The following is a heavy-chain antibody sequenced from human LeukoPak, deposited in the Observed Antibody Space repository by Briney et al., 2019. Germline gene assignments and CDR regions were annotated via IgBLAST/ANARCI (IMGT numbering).Heavy chain of an antibody. Sequence: ASVKVSCKASGYAFTGYHLHWVLQAPGQRLEWMGWINPDSGATNYVQKFQGRLTMTLDTSISTLYMDLSSLTFDDTAVYFCARDDAGTHDSWGQGTLVTVSS. V-gene: IGHV1-2*02. CDR2: INPDSGAT. CDR1: GYAFTGYH. D-gene: IGHD3/OR15-3a*01. J-gene: IGHJ5*01. CDR3: ARDDAGTHDS.